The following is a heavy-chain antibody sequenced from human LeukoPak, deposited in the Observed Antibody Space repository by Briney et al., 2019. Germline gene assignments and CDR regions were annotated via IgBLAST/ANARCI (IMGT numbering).Heavy chain of an antibody. Sequence: SETLSLTCTVSDGSLSSYYWSWIRQPAGKGLGWIGYIYYSGSTNYNPSLKSRVTISVDTSKNQFSLKLSSVTAADTAVYYCARTPDYDILTGYYNFGMDVWGQGTTVTVSS. CDR2: IYYSGST. D-gene: IGHD3-9*01. CDR3: ARTPDYDILTGYYNFGMDV. J-gene: IGHJ6*02. V-gene: IGHV4-59*01. CDR1: DGSLSSYY.